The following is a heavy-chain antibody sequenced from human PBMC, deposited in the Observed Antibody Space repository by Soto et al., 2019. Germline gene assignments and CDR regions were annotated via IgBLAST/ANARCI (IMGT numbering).Heavy chain of an antibody. Sequence: GGSLRLSCAASGFTFDDYTMHWVRQAPGKGLEWVSLISWDGGSTYYADSVKGRFTISRDNSKNSLYLQMNSLRTEDTALYYCAKDMGCFDSSWDDAFDIWGQGTMVTVSS. CDR3: AKDMGCFDSSWDDAFDI. J-gene: IGHJ3*02. D-gene: IGHD3-22*01. CDR2: ISWDGGST. V-gene: IGHV3-43*01. CDR1: GFTFDDYT.